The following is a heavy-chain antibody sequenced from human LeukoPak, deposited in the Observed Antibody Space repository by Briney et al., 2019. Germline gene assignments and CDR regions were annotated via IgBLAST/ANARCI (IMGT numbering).Heavy chain of an antibody. J-gene: IGHJ6*02. CDR2: ISAHNGNT. V-gene: IGHV1-18*01. CDR1: GYTFTSYG. CDR3: ARVQGYIAADRPYYYGMDV. D-gene: IGHD6-13*01. Sequence: GASVKVSCKASGYTFTSYGISWVRQAPGQGLEWMGWISAHNGNTNYAQKLQGRVTMTTDTSTSTAYMELRSLRSDDTAVYYCARVQGYIAADRPYYYGMDVWGQGTTVTVSS.